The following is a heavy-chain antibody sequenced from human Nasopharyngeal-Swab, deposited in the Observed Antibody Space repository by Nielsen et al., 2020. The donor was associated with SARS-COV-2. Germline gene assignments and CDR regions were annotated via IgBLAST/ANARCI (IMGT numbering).Heavy chain of an antibody. Sequence: GRQAPGQGLEWVANIKQDGSEKYYVDSVKGRFTISRDNAKNSLYLQMNSLRAEDTAVYYCARDLLLKPFYFDYWGQGTLITVSS. CDR3: ARDLLLKPFYFDY. V-gene: IGHV3-7*01. CDR2: IKQDGSEK. J-gene: IGHJ4*02. D-gene: IGHD2-15*01.